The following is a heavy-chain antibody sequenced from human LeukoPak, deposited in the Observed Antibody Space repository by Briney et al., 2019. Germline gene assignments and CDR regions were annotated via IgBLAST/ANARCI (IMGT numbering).Heavy chain of an antibody. CDR1: GGSISSSNW. J-gene: IGHJ4*02. V-gene: IGHV4-4*02. CDR3: ARRYYYDSSGYY. D-gene: IGHD3-22*01. CDR2: IWHSGIT. Sequence: KTSETLSLTCAVSGGSISSSNWWSWVRQPPGKGLEWIGEIWHSGITNFNPSLKSRLTMSVDKSKNQFSLKLSSVTAADTAVYYCARRYYYDSSGYYWGQGTLVTVSS.